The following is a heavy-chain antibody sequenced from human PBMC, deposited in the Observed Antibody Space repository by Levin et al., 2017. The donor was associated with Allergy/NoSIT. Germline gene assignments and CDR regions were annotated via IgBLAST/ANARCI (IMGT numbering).Heavy chain of an antibody. D-gene: IGHD3-10*01. CDR1: GYSFTSYW. CDR3: ARRVRQYYYGSGDYFDY. J-gene: IGHJ4*02. V-gene: IGHV5-10-1*01. Sequence: ASVKVSCQVSGYSFTSYWINWVRQMPGKGLEWLGRIDPVDSYTKYSASFEGHVTMSADKSSSTAYLSWSSLEASDTAIYYCARRVRQYYYGSGDYFDYWGQGTLVTVSS. CDR2: IDPVDSYT.